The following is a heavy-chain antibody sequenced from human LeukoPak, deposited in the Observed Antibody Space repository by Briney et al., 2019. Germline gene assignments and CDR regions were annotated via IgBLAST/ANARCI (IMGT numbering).Heavy chain of an antibody. D-gene: IGHD4-11*01. CDR3: ARDYSTLFRSGFDP. Sequence: GASVKVSCKASGYTFTSYGISWVRQAPGQGLEWMGWISAYNGNTNYAQKLQGRVTMTTDTSTSTAYMELRSLRSDDTAVYYCARDYSTLFRSGFDPWGQGTLVTVSS. CDR1: GYTFTSYG. J-gene: IGHJ5*02. CDR2: ISAYNGNT. V-gene: IGHV1-18*01.